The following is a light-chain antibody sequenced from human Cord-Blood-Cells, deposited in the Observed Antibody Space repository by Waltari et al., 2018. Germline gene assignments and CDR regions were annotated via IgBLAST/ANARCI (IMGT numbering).Light chain of an antibody. CDR2: EGS. CDR3: CSYAGRSTVV. J-gene: IGLJ2*01. Sequence: QSALTQPASVSGSPGQSITISCTGTSSDVRSYNLVSWYQQHPGKAPKLMIYEGSKRPSGVSNRFCGSKAGNTASLTISGLQAEDEADYYCCSYAGRSTVVFGGGTKLTVL. CDR1: SSDVRSYNL. V-gene: IGLV2-23*01.